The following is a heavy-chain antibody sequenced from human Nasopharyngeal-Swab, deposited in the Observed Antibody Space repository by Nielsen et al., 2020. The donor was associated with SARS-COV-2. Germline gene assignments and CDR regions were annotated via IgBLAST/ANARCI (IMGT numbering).Heavy chain of an antibody. J-gene: IGHJ4*02. CDR2: IAYSGST. CDR1: GDSISRGTYF. Sequence: SETLSLTCTVSGDSISRGTYFWGWIRQPPGKGLEWIASIAYSGSTYDNPSLKSRVTISLDTSKNQFSLMLNSVTAADTAVYYCARDTGYWAFDYWGQGTLVTVSS. D-gene: IGHD2-21*01. CDR3: ARDTGYWAFDY. V-gene: IGHV4-39*02.